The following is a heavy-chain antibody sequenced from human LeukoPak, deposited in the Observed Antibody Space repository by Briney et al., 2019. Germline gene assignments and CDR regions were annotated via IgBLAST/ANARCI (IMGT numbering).Heavy chain of an antibody. J-gene: IGHJ4*02. CDR2: IYHSGST. CDR1: GGSFSGYY. D-gene: IGHD6-13*01. V-gene: IGHV4-34*01. CDR3: ARASTGYSSSWYVSPFDY. Sequence: SETLSLTCAVYGGSFSGYYWSWIRQPPGKGLEWIGSIYHSGSTYYNPSLKSRVTISVDTSKNQFSLKLSSVTAADTAVYYCARASTGYSSSWYVSPFDYWGQGTLVTVSS.